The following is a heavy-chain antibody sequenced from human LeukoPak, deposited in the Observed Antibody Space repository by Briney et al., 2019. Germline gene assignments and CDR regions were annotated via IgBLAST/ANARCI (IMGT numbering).Heavy chain of an antibody. J-gene: IGHJ4*02. Sequence: SETLSLTCTVSGGSISSSSYYWGWIRQPPGKGLEWIGSIYYSGSTYYSPSLKSRVTISVDTSKNQFSLKLSSVTAADTAVYYCARLGYYYGDPVAPDFDYWGQGTLVTVSS. CDR3: ARLGYYYGDPVAPDFDY. CDR2: IYYSGST. CDR1: GGSISSSSYY. D-gene: IGHD4-17*01. V-gene: IGHV4-39*07.